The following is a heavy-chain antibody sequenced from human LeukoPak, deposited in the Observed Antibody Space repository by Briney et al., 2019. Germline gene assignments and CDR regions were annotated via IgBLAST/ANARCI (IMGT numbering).Heavy chain of an antibody. CDR1: GFTFSSYG. J-gene: IGHJ4*02. D-gene: IGHD4-23*01. CDR3: ARDLDYGGRSNFDH. V-gene: IGHV3-33*01. Sequence: GGSLRLSCAASGFTFSSYGMHWVRQAPGKGLEWVAFIWYDGSNEYYADSVKGRFTISRDNSKNTLYLQMNSLRAEDTAVYYCARDLDYGGRSNFDHWGQGTLVTVSS. CDR2: IWYDGSNE.